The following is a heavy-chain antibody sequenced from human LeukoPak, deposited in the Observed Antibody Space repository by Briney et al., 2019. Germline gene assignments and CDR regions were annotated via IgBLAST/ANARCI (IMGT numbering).Heavy chain of an antibody. J-gene: IGHJ6*03. CDR3: AKGDYMDV. V-gene: IGHV3-30*02. CDR1: GFTVNTNH. Sequence: GGSLRLSCAASGFTVNTNHMHWVRQAPGKGLEWVAVIWYGGSNKYYADSVKGRFTISRDNSKNTLYLQMNSLRAEDTAVYYCAKGDYMDVWGKGTTVTVSS. CDR2: IWYGGSNK.